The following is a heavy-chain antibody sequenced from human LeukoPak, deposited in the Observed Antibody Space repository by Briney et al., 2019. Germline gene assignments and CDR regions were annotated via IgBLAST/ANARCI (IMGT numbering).Heavy chain of an antibody. Sequence: IPSETLSLTCTVSGGSISSSSYYWGWIRQPPGKGLEWIGSIYYSGSTYYNPSLKSRVTISVDTSKNQFSLKLSSVTAADTAVYYCARHFSTTLADLGSVGGYNWFDPWGQGTLVTVSS. V-gene: IGHV4-39*01. D-gene: IGHD2-2*01. CDR2: IYYSGST. J-gene: IGHJ5*02. CDR1: GGSISSSSYY. CDR3: ARHFSTTLADLGSVGGYNWFDP.